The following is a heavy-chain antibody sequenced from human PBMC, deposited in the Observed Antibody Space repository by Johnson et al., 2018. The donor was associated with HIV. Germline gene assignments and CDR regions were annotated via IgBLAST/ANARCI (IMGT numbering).Heavy chain of an antibody. J-gene: IGHJ3*02. Sequence: VQLVESGGGLVQPGGSLRLSCAASGFTVSSYYMTWVRQAPGKGLEWVSVFFGGDGTYYADSVRGRFINSRDNSKNSLYLQMNSLRAEDTALYYCAKDGGYGSGRWNAFDIWGQGTMVTVSS. CDR1: GFTVSSYY. CDR2: FFGGDGT. D-gene: IGHD3-10*01. CDR3: AKDGGYGSGRWNAFDI. V-gene: IGHV3-66*01.